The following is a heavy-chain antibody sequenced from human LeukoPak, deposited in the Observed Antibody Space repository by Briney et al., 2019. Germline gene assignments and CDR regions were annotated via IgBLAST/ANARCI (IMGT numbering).Heavy chain of an antibody. D-gene: IGHD5-18*01. Sequence: GSLRLSCAASGFTFSDYYMSWIRQAPGKGLEWVSYISSSSSYTNYADSVKGRFTISRDNAKNSLYLQMSGLRAEDTAMYYCARSGAQSYGVEYWGQGTLVTVSS. CDR3: ARSGAQSYGVEY. V-gene: IGHV3-11*06. CDR1: GFTFSDYY. CDR2: ISSSSSYT. J-gene: IGHJ4*02.